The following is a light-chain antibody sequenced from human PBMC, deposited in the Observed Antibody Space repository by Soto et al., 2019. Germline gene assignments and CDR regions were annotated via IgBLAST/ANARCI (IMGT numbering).Light chain of an antibody. CDR2: GAS. J-gene: IGKJ5*01. V-gene: IGKV3-15*01. CDR3: QQYNNWPPIT. CDR1: QSVSSN. Sequence: IVLTHSPSTLAFYAGEGSALSCGASQSVSSNLAWYQQKPGQAPRLLIYGASTRATGIPARFSGSGSGTEFTLTISSLQSADFAVYYCQQYNNWPPITVGQGTRLDIK.